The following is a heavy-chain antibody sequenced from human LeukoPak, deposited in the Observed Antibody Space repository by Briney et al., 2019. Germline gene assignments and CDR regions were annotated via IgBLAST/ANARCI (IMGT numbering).Heavy chain of an antibody. CDR3: ARVSGRLERQSDLDY. CDR1: GFTLASYS. J-gene: IGHJ4*02. V-gene: IGHV3-21*01. CDR2: ISGDSTYI. Sequence: GGSLRLSCAASGFTLASYSMNWVRQAPGKGLEWVSSISGDSTYIYNAGSVKGRFTISRDNAQASLYLQMNSLRADDTAVYYCARVSGRLERQSDLDYWGQGTLVIVSS. D-gene: IGHD1-1*01.